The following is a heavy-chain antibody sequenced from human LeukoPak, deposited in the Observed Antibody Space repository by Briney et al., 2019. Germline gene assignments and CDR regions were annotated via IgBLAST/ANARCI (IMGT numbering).Heavy chain of an antibody. J-gene: IGHJ6*02. D-gene: IGHD5-18*01. CDR1: GGSFSGYY. Sequence: SETLSLTCAVYGGSFSGYYWSWIRQPAGKGLEWIGRIYTSGSTNYNPSLKSRVTMSVDTSKNQFSLKLSSVTAADTAVYYCALGVDTAMAQRHYYYGMDVWGQGTTVTVSS. V-gene: IGHV4-59*10. CDR3: ALGVDTAMAQRHYYYGMDV. CDR2: IYTSGST.